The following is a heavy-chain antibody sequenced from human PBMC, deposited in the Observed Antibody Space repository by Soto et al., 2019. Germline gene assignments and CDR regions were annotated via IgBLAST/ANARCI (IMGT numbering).Heavy chain of an antibody. D-gene: IGHD5-12*01. Sequence: ASVKVSCKASGGTFSSYAISWVRQAPGQGLEWMGGIIPIFGTANYAQKFQGRVTIAADESTSTAYMELSSLRSEDTAVYYCASALKRWLQSDYWGQGTLVTSPQ. CDR3: ASALKRWLQSDY. V-gene: IGHV1-69*13. CDR1: GGTFSSYA. CDR2: IIPIFGTA. J-gene: IGHJ4*02.